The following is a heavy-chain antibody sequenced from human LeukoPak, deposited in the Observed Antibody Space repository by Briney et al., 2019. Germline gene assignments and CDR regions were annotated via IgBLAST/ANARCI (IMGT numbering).Heavy chain of an antibody. J-gene: IGHJ3*02. D-gene: IGHD2-2*01. CDR3: AKAFSQLFGDAFDI. CDR2: ISWNSGSI. V-gene: IGHV3-9*01. Sequence: GGSLRLSCAASGFTFSTYWMSWVRQAPGKGLEWVSGISWNSGSIGYADSVKGRFTISRDNAKNSLYLQMNSLRAEDTALYYCAKAFSQLFGDAFDIWGQGTMVTVSS. CDR1: GFTFSTYW.